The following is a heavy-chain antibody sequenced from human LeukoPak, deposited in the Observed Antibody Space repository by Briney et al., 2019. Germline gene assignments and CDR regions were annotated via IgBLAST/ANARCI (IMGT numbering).Heavy chain of an antibody. Sequence: ASVKVSCKASGYTFTSYGISWVRQPPGQGLEWMGWISAYNGNTNYAQKLQGRVTMTTYKSTSTAYMELRSLRSDDTAVYYCARVLDDYGDYNREYYFNHWGQGTLVTVSS. D-gene: IGHD4-17*01. V-gene: IGHV1-18*04. CDR1: GYTFTSYG. J-gene: IGHJ4*02. CDR2: ISAYNGNT. CDR3: ARVLDDYGDYNREYYFNH.